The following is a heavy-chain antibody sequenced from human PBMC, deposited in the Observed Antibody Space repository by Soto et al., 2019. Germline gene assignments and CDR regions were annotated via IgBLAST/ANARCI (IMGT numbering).Heavy chain of an antibody. CDR1: GFTFSSYW. J-gene: IGHJ4*02. D-gene: IGHD3-10*01. V-gene: IGHV3-74*01. CDR3: ARVVDGSGRDRYFDY. Sequence: EVQLVESGGGLVQPGGSLRLSCAASGFTFSSYWMHWVRQAPGKGLVWVSRINSDGNGTNYADSVKGRFTISRDNAKNTLYLQMNSLRAEDTAVYYCARVVDGSGRDRYFDYWGQGTLVTVSS. CDR2: INSDGNGT.